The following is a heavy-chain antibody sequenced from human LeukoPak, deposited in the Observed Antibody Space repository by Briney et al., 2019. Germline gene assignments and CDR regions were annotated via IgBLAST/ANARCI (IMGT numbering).Heavy chain of an antibody. J-gene: IGHJ4*02. Sequence: PGGSLRLSCAASGFTFSDYYMSWIRQAPGKGLEWVGFIRSKAYGGTTEYAASVKGRFTISRDDSKSIAYLQMNSLKTEDTAVYYCTSSHWNDGPFDYWGQGTLVTVSS. V-gene: IGHV3-49*03. D-gene: IGHD1-1*01. CDR2: IRSKAYGGTT. CDR3: TSSHWNDGPFDY. CDR1: GFTFSDYY.